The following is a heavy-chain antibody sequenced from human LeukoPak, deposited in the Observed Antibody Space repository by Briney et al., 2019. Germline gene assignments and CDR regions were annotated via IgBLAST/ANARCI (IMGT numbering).Heavy chain of an antibody. V-gene: IGHV4-59*01. CDR1: GGSISSYY. J-gene: IGHJ4*02. D-gene: IGHD5-18*01. CDR3: ARAGYSYGTGYYFDY. CDR2: IYYTGAT. Sequence: SETLSLTCTVSGGSISSYYWSWIRLPPGKGLEWIGYIYYTGATYYNPSLKSRVTISLDTSRNQFSLKLSSVTAADAAVYYCARAGYSYGTGYYFDYWGQGALVTVSS.